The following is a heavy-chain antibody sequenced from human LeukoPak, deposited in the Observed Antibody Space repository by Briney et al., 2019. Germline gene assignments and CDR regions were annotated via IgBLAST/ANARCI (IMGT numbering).Heavy chain of an antibody. CDR2: ISHSGST. V-gene: IGHV4-34*01. D-gene: IGHD2-15*01. Sequence: PSETLSLTCAVYGGFFSGYYWSWIRRPPGKWLEWIGEISHSGSTNYNPSLKSRVTISVDTSKNQFSLKLSSVTAADTAVYYCARSIVVVAATPRHNWFYPWGQGTLVTVSS. CDR3: ARSIVVVAATPRHNWFYP. J-gene: IGHJ5*02. CDR1: GGFFSGYY.